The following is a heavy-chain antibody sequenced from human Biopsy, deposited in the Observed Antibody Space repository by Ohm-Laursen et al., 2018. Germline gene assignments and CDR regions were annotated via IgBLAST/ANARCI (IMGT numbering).Heavy chain of an antibody. CDR3: AKGGVSSGPLAY. J-gene: IGHJ4*02. Sequence: ASVKVSCKASGYAFATDGITWVRQAPGQGLERMGGVSGYNGNTNYAQKLQGRVTMTIDTSTSTVYMELSSLRSDDTAVYFCAKGGVSSGPLAYWGQGTLVTVSS. V-gene: IGHV1-18*01. CDR1: GYAFATDG. D-gene: IGHD6-19*01. CDR2: VSGYNGNT.